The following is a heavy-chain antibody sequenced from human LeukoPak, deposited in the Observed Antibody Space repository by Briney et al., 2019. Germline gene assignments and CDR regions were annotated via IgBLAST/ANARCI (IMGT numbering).Heavy chain of an antibody. CDR2: ISYDGGNK. CDR1: GFTFSNYG. J-gene: IGHJ6*02. D-gene: IGHD3-22*01. CDR3: AEVSRDYYDSPGYYGMDV. Sequence: GRSLRLSCAASGFTFSNYGMHWVRQAPGKGLEWVAVISYDGGNKYYADSVKGRFTISRDNSKNTLYLQMNSLGTEDTAVYYCAEVSRDYYDSPGYYGMDVWGRGTTVTVSS. V-gene: IGHV3-30*18.